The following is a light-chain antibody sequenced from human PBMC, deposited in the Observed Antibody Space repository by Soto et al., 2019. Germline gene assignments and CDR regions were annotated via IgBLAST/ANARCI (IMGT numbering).Light chain of an antibody. J-gene: IGKJ1*01. CDR2: GAS. CDR3: QQYGSSPWT. CDR1: QSISET. V-gene: IGKV3-20*01. Sequence: EIVMTQSPATLSVSPGGRATLSCRASQSISETLAWYQQKPGQAPRLLIHGASSRATGIPDRFSGSGSGTDFTLTISRLEPEDFAVYYCQQYGSSPWTFGQGTKVDIK.